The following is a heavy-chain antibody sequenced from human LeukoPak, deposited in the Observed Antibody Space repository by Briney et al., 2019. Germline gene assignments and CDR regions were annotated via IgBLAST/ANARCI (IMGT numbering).Heavy chain of an antibody. CDR1: GYAFIDCF. CDR2: INSNSGGT. CDR3: ARDLSSTSNWELDY. Sequence: ASVKVPCKASGYAFIDCFIHWVRHAPGQGLDWMGRINSNSGGTEYAQKFQGRVTMTRDTSISTAYMELSRLTSDDTAVYYCARDLSSTSNWELDYWGQGTLATVSS. J-gene: IGHJ4*02. D-gene: IGHD7-27*01. V-gene: IGHV1-2*06.